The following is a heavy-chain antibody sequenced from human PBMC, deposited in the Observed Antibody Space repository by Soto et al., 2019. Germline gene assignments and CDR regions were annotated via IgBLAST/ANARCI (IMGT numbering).Heavy chain of an antibody. CDR3: AMGPRMWLSGGGY. CDR1: GGSFSGYY. D-gene: IGHD6-19*01. V-gene: IGHV4-34*01. Sequence: SETLSLTCAVYGGSFSGYYWTWIRKPPGKGLEWLGEINHSGITDYNPSLKSRITISIETSKKQFSLKLNSVTAADTAVYYGAMGPRMWLSGGGYWGQGTQFTVSS. CDR2: INHSGIT. J-gene: IGHJ4*02.